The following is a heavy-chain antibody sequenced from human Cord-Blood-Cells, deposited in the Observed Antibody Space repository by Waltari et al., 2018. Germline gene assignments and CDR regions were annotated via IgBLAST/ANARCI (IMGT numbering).Heavy chain of an antibody. CDR2: SRYDGSNK. Sequence: QVQLVESGGGVVQPGGSLRLSCAASGFTFSSYGMHWVRQAPGKGLGWVAFSRYDGSNKYYADSVKGRFTISRDNSKNTLYLQMNSLRAEDTAVYYCAKVWDIAARDAFDIWGQGTMVTVSS. V-gene: IGHV3-30*02. J-gene: IGHJ3*02. D-gene: IGHD6-6*01. CDR1: GFTFSSYG. CDR3: AKVWDIAARDAFDI.